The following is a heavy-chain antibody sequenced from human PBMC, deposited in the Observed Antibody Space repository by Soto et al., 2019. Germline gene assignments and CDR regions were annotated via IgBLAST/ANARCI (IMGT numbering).Heavy chain of an antibody. CDR3: ACTYPLTARTYYYVMDV. CDR1: GGTFSSYA. D-gene: IGHD1-20*01. J-gene: IGHJ6*02. CDR2: IIPIFGTA. Sequence: QVQLVQSGAEVKKPGSSVKVSCKASGGTFSSYAISWVRQAPGQGLEWMGGIIPIFGTANYAQKFQGRVTITADESTSTAYMELSSLRSEDTAVYYCACTYPLTARTYYYVMDVWGQGTTVTVSS. V-gene: IGHV1-69*01.